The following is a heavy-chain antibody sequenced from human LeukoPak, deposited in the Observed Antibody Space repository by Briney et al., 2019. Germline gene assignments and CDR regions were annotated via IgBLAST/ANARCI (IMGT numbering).Heavy chain of an antibody. J-gene: IGHJ3*02. D-gene: IGHD4-17*01. CDR1: GGSFSGYY. CDR2: INHSGST. Sequence: SETLSLTCAVYGGSFSGYYWSWIRQPPGKGLEWIGEINHSGSTNSNPSLKSRVTLSIDTSKNQFSLKRSSVTAADTAVYYCARGRVYGDYVGAFDIWGQGTMVTVSS. V-gene: IGHV4-34*01. CDR3: ARGRVYGDYVGAFDI.